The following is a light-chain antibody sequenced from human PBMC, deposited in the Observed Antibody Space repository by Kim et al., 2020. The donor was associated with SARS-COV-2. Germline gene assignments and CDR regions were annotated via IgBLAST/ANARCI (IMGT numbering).Light chain of an antibody. CDR3: QNYNGAPWT. CDR2: AAS. V-gene: IGKV1-27*01. J-gene: IGKJ1*01. CDR1: QGITNY. Sequence: DIQMTQSPSSLSASVGDRVTLSCRASQGITNYLSWYQQKPGKVPALLIYAASTLQSGVPSRFSSSGSGTDFTLTISSLQPEDVAAYYCQNYNGAPWTFGQGTKVDIK.